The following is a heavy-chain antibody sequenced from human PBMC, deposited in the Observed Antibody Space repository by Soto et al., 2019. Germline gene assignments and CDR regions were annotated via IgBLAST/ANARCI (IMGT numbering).Heavy chain of an antibody. Sequence: EVQLVESGGGLAQPGGSLRLSCAASGFTFSNFWMSWARQAPGKGLEWVANIKGDGSVTQYVASVEGRFTISRDNAKYSLYLQMNSLRVEDTALYDFVIPTRSVRGMGVWGQGTTVTVSS. CDR1: GFTFSNFW. CDR2: IKGDGSVT. CDR3: VIPTRSVRGMGV. V-gene: IGHV3-7*03. D-gene: IGHD6-6*01. J-gene: IGHJ6*02.